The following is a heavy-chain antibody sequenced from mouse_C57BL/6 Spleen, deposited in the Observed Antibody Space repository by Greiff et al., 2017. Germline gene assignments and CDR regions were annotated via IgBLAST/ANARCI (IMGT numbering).Heavy chain of an antibody. CDR2: IYPSDSET. Sequence: QVQLQQPGAELVRPGSSVKLSCKASGYTFTSYWMDWVKQRPGQGLEWIGNIYPSDSETHYNQKFKDKATLTVDKSSSTAYMQLSSLTSEDSAVYYCARSWKILTGGFAYWGQGTLVTVSA. J-gene: IGHJ3*01. D-gene: IGHD4-1*01. CDR1: GYTFTSYW. V-gene: IGHV1-61*01. CDR3: ARSWKILTGGFAY.